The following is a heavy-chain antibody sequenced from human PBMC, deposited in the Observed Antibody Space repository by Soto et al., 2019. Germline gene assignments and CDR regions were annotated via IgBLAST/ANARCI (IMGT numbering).Heavy chain of an antibody. D-gene: IGHD3-16*01. CDR3: ATRPLLRGAP. V-gene: IGHV3-53*01. CDR2: IWTSGST. Sequence: EVQLVESGGGWIRPGGSLRLSCEASGFPFSSNAMNWVRQAPGKGLEWVSLIWTSGSTAYADSVKGRFTISRDNSKSALYLHMSSLRAEDTAVYYCATRPLLRGAPWGQGTMVTVSS. J-gene: IGHJ3*01. CDR1: GFPFSSNA.